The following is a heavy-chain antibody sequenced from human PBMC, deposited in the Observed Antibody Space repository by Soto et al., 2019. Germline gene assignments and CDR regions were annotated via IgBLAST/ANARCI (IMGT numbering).Heavy chain of an antibody. CDR1: GDSIRSGDFY. J-gene: IGHJ4*02. Sequence: QVQLQESGPGLVKASQTLTLTCTVSGDSIRSGDFYWSWIRQPPGKGLEWIGYIHYTGGTYYNPSLMPRSTVSLDTSKNQFSLKLRSVTAADTAVYYCATCGGDCFFDYWGQGTLVTVSS. D-gene: IGHD2-21*02. CDR2: IHYTGGT. V-gene: IGHV4-30-4*01. CDR3: ATCGGDCFFDY.